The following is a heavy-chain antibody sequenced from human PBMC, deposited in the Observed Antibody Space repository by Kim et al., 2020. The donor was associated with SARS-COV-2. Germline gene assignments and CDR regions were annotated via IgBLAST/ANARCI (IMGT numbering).Heavy chain of an antibody. Sequence: YTAPVRGRVSISRGESRNMLYLQMNSLRTEDTAVYYCTTEGSGSQYYFDYWGQGTLVTVSS. J-gene: IGHJ4*02. CDR3: TTEGSGSQYYFDY. V-gene: IGHV3-15*01. D-gene: IGHD3-10*01.